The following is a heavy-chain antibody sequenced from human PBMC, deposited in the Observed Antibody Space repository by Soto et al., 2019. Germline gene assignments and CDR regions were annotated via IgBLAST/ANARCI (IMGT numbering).Heavy chain of an antibody. CDR1: GFTFSSYA. J-gene: IGHJ6*02. Sequence: GGSLRLSCAASGFTFSSYAMHWVRQAPGKGLGWVAVISYDGSNKYYADSVKGRFTISRDNSKNTLYLQMNSLRAEDTAVYYCARDPRVGYDFWSGNSYYYYGMDVWGQGTTVTVYS. V-gene: IGHV3-30-3*01. D-gene: IGHD3-3*01. CDR3: ARDPRVGYDFWSGNSYYYYGMDV. CDR2: ISYDGSNK.